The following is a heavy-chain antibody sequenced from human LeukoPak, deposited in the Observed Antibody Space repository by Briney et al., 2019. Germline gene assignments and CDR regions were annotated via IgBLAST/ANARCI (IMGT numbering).Heavy chain of an antibody. V-gene: IGHV1-18*01. CDR1: GYTFTSYG. J-gene: IGHJ6*02. CDR3: ARGEINSNIPRYYYGMDV. D-gene: IGHD2/OR15-2a*01. Sequence: GASVKVSCKASGYTFTSYGISWVRRAPGQGLEWMGWISAYNGNTNYAQKLQGRVTMTTDTSTSTAYMELRSLRSDDTAVYYCARGEINSNIPRYYYGMDVWGQGTTVTVSS. CDR2: ISAYNGNT.